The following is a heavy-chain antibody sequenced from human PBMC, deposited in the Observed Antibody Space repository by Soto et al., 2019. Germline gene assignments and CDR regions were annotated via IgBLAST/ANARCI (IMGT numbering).Heavy chain of an antibody. CDR3: ARDQADPIAVAGPYYFDY. CDR1: GDSVSSNSAA. D-gene: IGHD6-19*01. CDR2: TYYRSKWYN. Sequence: SQTLSLTCVISGDSVSSNSAAWNWIRPSPSRGLEWLGRTYYRSKWYNDYAVSVKSRITINPDTSKNQFSLQLNSVTPEDTAVYYCARDQADPIAVAGPYYFDYWGQGTLVTVSS. V-gene: IGHV6-1*01. J-gene: IGHJ4*02.